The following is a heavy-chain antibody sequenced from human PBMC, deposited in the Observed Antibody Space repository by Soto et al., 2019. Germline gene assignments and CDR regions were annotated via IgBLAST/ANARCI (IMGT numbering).Heavy chain of an antibody. V-gene: IGHV3-7*03. CDR1: GFTFSSYW. J-gene: IGHJ6*02. D-gene: IGHD6-13*01. Sequence: GGSLRLSCAASGFTFSSYWMSWVRQAPGKGLERVANIKQDGSEKYYVDSVKGRFTISRDNAKNSLYLQMNSLRAEDTAVYYCARVRGGSSWQILGYFYYGCMDVWGQGTTVTVSS. CDR3: ARVRGGSSWQILGYFYYGCMDV. CDR2: IKQDGSEK.